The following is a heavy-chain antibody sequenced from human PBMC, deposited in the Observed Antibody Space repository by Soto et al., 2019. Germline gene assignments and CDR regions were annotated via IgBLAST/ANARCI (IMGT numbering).Heavy chain of an antibody. CDR1: GFSFNSRG. V-gene: IGHV3-30*18. CDR2: ILYYLSKE. CDR3: AKDLALMGYN. J-gene: IGHJ4*02. D-gene: IGHD6-13*01. Sequence: RPLRLSCTPSGFSFNSRGMDWVRQAPGKGLEWVARILYYLSKEYYGDSLKGRFTMCRDNSKHTDYLQMDSLGVEDTAVYYCAKDLALMGYNWGQGTPVTVSS.